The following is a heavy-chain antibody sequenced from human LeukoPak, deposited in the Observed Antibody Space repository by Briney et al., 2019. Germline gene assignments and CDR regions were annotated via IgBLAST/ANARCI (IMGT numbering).Heavy chain of an antibody. V-gene: IGHV3-30*03. CDR3: ASRFSAGSGSYYGAVDL. CDR2: ISYDGSLK. Sequence: GGSLRLSCVASGFTFSNYGIHWVRQTPGKGLEGVAVISYDGSLKYYADSVKGRFTISRDNSRNTLDLQMNSLRVEDTAIYYCASRFSAGSGSYYGAVDLWSQGTVVTVSS. J-gene: IGHJ3*01. D-gene: IGHD3-10*01. CDR1: GFTFSNYG.